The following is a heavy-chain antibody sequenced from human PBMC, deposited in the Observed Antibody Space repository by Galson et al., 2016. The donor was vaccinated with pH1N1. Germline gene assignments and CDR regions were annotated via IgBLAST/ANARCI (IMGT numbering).Heavy chain of an antibody. CDR2: IYPVDSDT. CDR3: ASGGYCSGGSCYSAAFDI. CDR1: GYRFTSHW. V-gene: IGHV5-51*03. D-gene: IGHD2-15*01. J-gene: IGHJ3*02. Sequence: QSGAEVKKPGESLKISCKGNGYRFTSHWIAWVRQMPGKGLEWMGVIYPVDSDTRYSPSFQGQVTISADKSSSIVYLQWNSLKASDTAMYYCASGGYCSGGSCYSAAFDIWGQGTMVTVSS.